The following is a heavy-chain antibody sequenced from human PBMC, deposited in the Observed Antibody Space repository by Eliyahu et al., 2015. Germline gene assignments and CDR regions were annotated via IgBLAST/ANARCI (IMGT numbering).Heavy chain of an antibody. CDR2: IGVXKGDV. V-gene: IGHV1-58*01. D-gene: IGHD3-10*01. CDR3: ATEPYGSGRPDS. Sequence: QMQLVQSGXEVKKPGTSVTVSCEVSGSTFGRSAVQWVRXARGHRLXWIGWIGVXKGDVKYAQHXQGRVAITRDVSTTTAFLHLTGLRSDDTAMYFCATEPYGSGRPDSWGQGTLVSVSS. J-gene: IGHJ4*02. CDR1: GSTFGRSA.